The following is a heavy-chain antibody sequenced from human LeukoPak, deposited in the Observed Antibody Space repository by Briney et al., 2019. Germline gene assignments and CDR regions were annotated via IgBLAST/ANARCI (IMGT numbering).Heavy chain of an antibody. CDR3: ARGGGAAAGTLDY. J-gene: IGHJ4*02. CDR2: INPNSGGT. V-gene: IGHV1-2*02. Sequence: ASVKVSCKASGYTFTGYYMHWVRPAPGQGLEWMGWINPNSGGTNYAQKFQGRVTMTRDTSISTAYMELSRLRSDDTAVYYCARGGGAAAGTLDYWGQGTLVTVSS. D-gene: IGHD6-13*01. CDR1: GYTFTGYY.